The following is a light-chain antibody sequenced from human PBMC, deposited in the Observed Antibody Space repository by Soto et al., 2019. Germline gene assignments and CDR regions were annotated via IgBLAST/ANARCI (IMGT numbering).Light chain of an antibody. CDR2: AAS. Sequence: EIVLTQSPATRSLSPGERATLSCRASQSVSNYLAWYQQKPGQAPRLLIYAASDRATGIPARFSGSGSGTDFTLTISSLEPEDFAVYYCQQYDSWPPCTFGQGTQLEVK. CDR3: QQYDSWPPCT. J-gene: IGKJ2*02. CDR1: QSVSNY. V-gene: IGKV3-11*01.